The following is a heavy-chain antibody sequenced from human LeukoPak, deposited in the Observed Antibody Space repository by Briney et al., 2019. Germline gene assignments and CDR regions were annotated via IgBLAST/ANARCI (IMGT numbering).Heavy chain of an antibody. CDR2: IYHGGTT. CDR3: ATYLYGGDYGSYYFDY. V-gene: IGHV4-4*02. Sequence: SETLSLTCAVSGGSITSSRLWSWARQPPGKGLEWIGEIYHGGTTNYNPSLRSRVTMSVDKSKNQFYLKVSSVTAADTAVYYCATYLYGGDYGSYYFDYWGQGTLVTVSP. CDR1: GGSITSSRL. D-gene: IGHD4-23*01. J-gene: IGHJ4*02.